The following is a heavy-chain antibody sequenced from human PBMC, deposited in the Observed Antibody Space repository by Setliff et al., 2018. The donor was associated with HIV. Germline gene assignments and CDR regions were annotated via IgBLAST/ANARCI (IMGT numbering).Heavy chain of an antibody. CDR2: IDPSDSYT. CDR3: ARHKNGGYSLDN. D-gene: IGHD2-15*01. Sequence: PGESLKISCKGSGNSFSNHWINWVRQMPGKGLEWMGRIDPSDSYTNYSPSFQGHVSISADRSISTAYLQWSSLKASDTAIYYCARHKNGGYSLDNWGQGTLVTVSS. V-gene: IGHV5-10-1*01. CDR1: GNSFSNHW. J-gene: IGHJ4*02.